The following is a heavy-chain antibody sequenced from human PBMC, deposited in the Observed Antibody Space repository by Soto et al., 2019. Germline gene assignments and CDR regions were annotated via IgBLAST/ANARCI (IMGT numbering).Heavy chain of an antibody. D-gene: IGHD4-17*01. J-gene: IGHJ1*01. Sequence: EGSLRLSCAASGFTFSSYAMHWVRQAPGKGLEWVAVISYDGSNKYYADSVKGRFTISRDNSKNTLYLQMNSLRAEDTAVYYCSTATTVTIAEYFQHWGQGTLVTVSS. CDR2: ISYDGSNK. CDR1: GFTFSSYA. CDR3: STATTVTIAEYFQH. V-gene: IGHV3-30*04.